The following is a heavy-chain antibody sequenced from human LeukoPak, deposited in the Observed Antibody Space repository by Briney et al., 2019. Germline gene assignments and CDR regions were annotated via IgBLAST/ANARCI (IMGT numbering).Heavy chain of an antibody. V-gene: IGHV1-2*02. J-gene: IGHJ4*02. Sequence: GASVKVSCKASGYTFTGYYMHWVRQAPGQGLEWMGWINPNSGGTNYAQKFQGRVTMTRDTSISTAYMELSRLRSDDTAVYYCAREGDTAMVTFYYWGRGTLVTVSS. CDR3: AREGDTAMVTFYY. CDR2: INPNSGGT. D-gene: IGHD5-18*01. CDR1: GYTFTGYY.